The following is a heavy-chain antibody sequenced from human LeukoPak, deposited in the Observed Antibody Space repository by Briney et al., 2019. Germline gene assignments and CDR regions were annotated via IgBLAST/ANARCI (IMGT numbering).Heavy chain of an antibody. CDR3: ARGALIVVVTAIQPYYFDY. J-gene: IGHJ4*02. CDR1: GGSISSGDYY. Sequence: PSETLSLTCTVSGGSISSGDYYWSWLRQPPGKGLEWIGYIYYSGSTYYNPSLKSRVTISEDTSKNQFSLKLSSVTAADTAVYYCARGALIVVVTAIQPYYFDYWGQGTLVTVSS. V-gene: IGHV4-30-4*01. CDR2: IYYSGST. D-gene: IGHD2-21*02.